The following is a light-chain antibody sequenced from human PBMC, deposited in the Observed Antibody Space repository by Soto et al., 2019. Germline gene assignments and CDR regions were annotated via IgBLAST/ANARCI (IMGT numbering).Light chain of an antibody. V-gene: IGKV1-39*01. J-gene: IGKJ5*01. CDR1: QTISSW. CDR3: QQSYDSPIT. Sequence: DIQMTQSPSTLSGSVGDIVTTTCRASQTISSWLAWYQQKPGKAPNLLIFGASNLQTGVPSRFSGSGSGTEFTLTISSLRPEDFATYFCQQSYDSPITFGQGTRLEIK. CDR2: GAS.